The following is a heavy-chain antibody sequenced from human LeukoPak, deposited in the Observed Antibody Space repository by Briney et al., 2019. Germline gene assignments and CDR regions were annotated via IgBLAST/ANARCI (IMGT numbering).Heavy chain of an antibody. J-gene: IGHJ3*02. Sequence: PGRSLRLSCAASGFTFSSYAMHWVRQAPGKGLEWVSYISGSGIKHYADSVKGRFTISRDNAKNSLYLQMNSLRVEDTAVYYCAREDTGVAFDIWGQGTTVTV. CDR1: GFTFSSYA. CDR3: AREDTGVAFDI. V-gene: IGHV3-48*03. D-gene: IGHD2-8*01. CDR2: ISGSGIK.